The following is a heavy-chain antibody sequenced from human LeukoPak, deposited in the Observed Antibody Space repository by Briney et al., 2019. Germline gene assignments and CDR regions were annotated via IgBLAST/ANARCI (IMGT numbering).Heavy chain of an antibody. CDR1: GASVSGSY. CDR2: MYYSGTT. V-gene: IGHV4-59*02. D-gene: IGHD4-17*01. Sequence: PSETLSLTCTVSGASVSGSYWSWIRQSPGKGLEWIGYMYYSGTTSYNPSLEGRVTISGDTSKNQFSLKLSSLTAADTAIYYCARDFVVTTGFNDAFDVWGQGTVVTVSS. CDR3: ARDFVVTTGFNDAFDV. J-gene: IGHJ3*01.